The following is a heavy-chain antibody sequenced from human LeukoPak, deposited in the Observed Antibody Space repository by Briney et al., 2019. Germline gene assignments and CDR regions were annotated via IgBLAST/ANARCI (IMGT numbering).Heavy chain of an antibody. CDR2: IYYSGST. Sequence: SETLSLTCTVSGGSISTYDWSWIRQPPGKGLEWIGYIYYSGSTKYNPSLKSRVTISVDTSKNQFSLSLSSVTAADTAVYYCARDLGAGLDYWGQGTLVTVSS. D-gene: IGHD3-16*01. CDR3: ARDLGAGLDY. V-gene: IGHV4-59*01. CDR1: GGSISTYD. J-gene: IGHJ4*02.